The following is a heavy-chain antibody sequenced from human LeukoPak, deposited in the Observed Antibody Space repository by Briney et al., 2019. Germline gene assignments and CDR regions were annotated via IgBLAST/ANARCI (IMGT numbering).Heavy chain of an antibody. CDR2: IYYSGST. J-gene: IGHJ6*03. V-gene: IGHV4-59*01. CDR3: ARTVLDFWSGYYGDYYYYYMDV. D-gene: IGHD3-3*01. CDR1: GGSISSYY. Sequence: SETLSLTCSVSGGSISSYYWSWIRQPPGKGLEWIGYIYYSGSTNYNPSLKSRVTISVDTSKNQFSLKLSSVTAADTAVYYCARTVLDFWSGYYGDYYYYYMDVWGKGTTVTVSS.